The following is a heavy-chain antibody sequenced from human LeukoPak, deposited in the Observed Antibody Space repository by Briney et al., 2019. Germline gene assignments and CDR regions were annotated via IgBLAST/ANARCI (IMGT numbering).Heavy chain of an antibody. V-gene: IGHV3-23*01. CDR2: ISGSGDST. J-gene: IGHJ3*02. CDR3: AKPTIAVAGADRIDGFDI. CDR1: GFTFSSYS. Sequence: GGSLRLSCAASGFTFSSYSMSWVRQAPGKGLEWVSGISGSGDSTYYADSVKGRFTISRDNSKNTLFLQMNSLRADDTAVYYCAKPTIAVAGADRIDGFDIWGQGTMVTVSS. D-gene: IGHD6-19*01.